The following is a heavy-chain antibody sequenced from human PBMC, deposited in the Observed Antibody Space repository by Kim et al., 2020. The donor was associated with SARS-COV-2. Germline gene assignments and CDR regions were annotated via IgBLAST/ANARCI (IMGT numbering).Heavy chain of an antibody. D-gene: IGHD2-2*01. CDR3: ARGEYCSSTSCYEEYFQ. Sequence: GGSLRLSCAASGFTFSSYGMHWVRQAPGKGLEWVAVISYDGSNKYYADSVKGRFTISRDNSKNTLYLQMNSLRAEDTAVYYCARGEYCSSTSCYEEYFQ. V-gene: IGHV3-33*05. CDR1: GFTFSSYG. CDR2: ISYDGSNK. J-gene: IGHJ1*01.